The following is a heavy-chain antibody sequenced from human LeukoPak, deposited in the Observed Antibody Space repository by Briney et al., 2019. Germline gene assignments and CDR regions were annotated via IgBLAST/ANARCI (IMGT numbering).Heavy chain of an antibody. V-gene: IGHV4-38-2*01. J-gene: IGHJ4*02. CDR2: VYQSGST. CDR1: DYSISSGKY. D-gene: IGHD3-22*01. CDR3: ARTDSSGYFDY. Sequence: SETLSLTCAVSDYSISSGKYWGWIRQPPGKGLEWIGSVYQSGSTHYSPSLKSRVTISVDTSKNQVSLKLRSVTAADTAVYYCARTDSSGYFDYWGQGTLVAVSS.